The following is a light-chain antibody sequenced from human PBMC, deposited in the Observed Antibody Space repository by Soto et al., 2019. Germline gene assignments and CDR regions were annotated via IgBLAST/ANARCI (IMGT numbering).Light chain of an antibody. CDR2: DAS. J-gene: IGKJ1*01. V-gene: IGKV3-11*01. CDR3: QQRGSWPS. CDR1: QSVSSF. Sequence: DIGLTQSPATLSLSPGERATLSCRTSQSVSSFLAWYQKKPGQAPRLLIYDASNRATGIPARFSGSGSGTDFTLTISSLDPEDFAVYYCQQRGSWPSFGRGTKVEI.